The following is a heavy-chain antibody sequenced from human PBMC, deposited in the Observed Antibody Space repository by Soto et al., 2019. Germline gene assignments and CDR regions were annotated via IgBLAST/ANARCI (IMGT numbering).Heavy chain of an antibody. CDR3: ARDKSANWFDP. Sequence: SETLSLTCAVSGGSISSGGYSWSWIRQPPGKGLEWIGYIYHSGSTYYNPSLKSRVTISVDRSKNQFSLKLSSVTAADTAVYYCARDKSANWFDPWGQGTLVTVSS. J-gene: IGHJ5*02. D-gene: IGHD6-25*01. V-gene: IGHV4-30-2*01. CDR1: GGSISSGGYS. CDR2: IYHSGST.